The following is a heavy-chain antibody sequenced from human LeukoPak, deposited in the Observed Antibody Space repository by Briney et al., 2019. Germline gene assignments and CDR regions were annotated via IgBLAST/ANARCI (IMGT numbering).Heavy chain of an antibody. CDR2: INHSGST. J-gene: IGHJ5*02. V-gene: IGHV4-34*01. D-gene: IGHD2-15*01. Sequence: SETLSLTCAVYGGSFSGYYWSWIRQPPGKGLEWIGEINHSGSTNYNPSLKSRVTISVDTSKNQFSLKLSSVTAADTAVYYCARDLCSGGSCYPGWFDPWGQGTLVTVSS. CDR1: GGSFSGYY. CDR3: ARDLCSGGSCYPGWFDP.